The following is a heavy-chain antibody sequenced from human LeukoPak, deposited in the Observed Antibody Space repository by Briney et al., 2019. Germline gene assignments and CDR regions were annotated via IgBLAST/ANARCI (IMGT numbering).Heavy chain of an antibody. J-gene: IGHJ4*02. CDR1: GFTFSDYY. CDR2: ISSSGSTI. V-gene: IGHV3-11*01. D-gene: IGHD3-22*01. Sequence: GGSLRLSCAASGFTFSDYYMSWIRQAPGKGLEWVSYISSSGSTIYYADSVKGRFTISRDNAKNSLYLQMNSLRAEDTAVYYCASHWGLGNYYDSSGYFIDYWGQGTLVTVSS. CDR3: ASHWGLGNYYDSSGYFIDY.